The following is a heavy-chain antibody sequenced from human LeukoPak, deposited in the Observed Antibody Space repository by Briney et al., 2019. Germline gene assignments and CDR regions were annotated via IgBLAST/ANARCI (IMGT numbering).Heavy chain of an antibody. CDR2: IGTAGDT. D-gene: IGHD1-1*01. CDR3: VRVAKERVGGVYYFDY. J-gene: IGHJ4*02. Sequence: AGGSLRLSCAASGFTFSDYDMHWVRQATGKGLEWVSAIGTAGDTYYTGSVKGRFTISRENAKYSLYLQINSLRAGDTAVYYCVRVAKERVGGVYYFDYWGQGTPVTVSS. V-gene: IGHV3-13*01. CDR1: GFTFSDYD.